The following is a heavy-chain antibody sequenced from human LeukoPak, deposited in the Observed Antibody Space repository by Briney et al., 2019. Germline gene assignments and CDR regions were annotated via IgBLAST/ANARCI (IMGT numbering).Heavy chain of an antibody. CDR1: GYTFTSYG. V-gene: IGHV1-18*01. J-gene: IGHJ4*02. CDR2: ISAYNGNT. Sequence: GASVKVSCKASGYTFTSYGISWVRQAPGQGLEWMGWISAYNGNTNYAQKLQGRVTMTTDTSTSTAYMELGSLRSDDTAVYYCARTGSGLLWFGELLYGDYWGQGTLVTVSS. D-gene: IGHD3-10*01. CDR3: ARTGSGLLWFGELLYGDY.